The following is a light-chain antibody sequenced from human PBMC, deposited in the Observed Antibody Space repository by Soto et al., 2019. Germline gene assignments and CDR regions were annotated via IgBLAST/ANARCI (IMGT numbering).Light chain of an antibody. CDR2: DAS. Sequence: EIVLTQSPATLSLSPGERATLSCRASQRFSSCLAWYQQKPGQAPRLLIYDASNRATGIPARFSGSGSGTDFTLTISSLEPADFAVYYCQQRSNWPLTFGRGNTVEIK. V-gene: IGKV3-11*01. CDR1: QRFSSC. J-gene: IGKJ4*01. CDR3: QQRSNWPLT.